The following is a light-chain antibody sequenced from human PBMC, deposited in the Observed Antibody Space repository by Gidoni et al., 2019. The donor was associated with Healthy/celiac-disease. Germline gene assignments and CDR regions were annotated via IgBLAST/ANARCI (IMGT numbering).Light chain of an antibody. CDR1: SSDVGCYNY. CDR2: DVS. Sequence: QSALTQPASVSGSPGQPITISCTGTSSDVGCYNYVSWYQQHPGKAPKLMIYDVSNRPSGVSNRFSGSKSGNTASLTISGLQAEDEADYYCSSYTSSSTLVFGTGTKVTVL. J-gene: IGLJ1*01. CDR3: SSYTSSSTLV. V-gene: IGLV2-14*01.